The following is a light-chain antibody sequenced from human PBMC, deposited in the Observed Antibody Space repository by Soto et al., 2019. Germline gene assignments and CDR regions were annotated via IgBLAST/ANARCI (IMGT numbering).Light chain of an antibody. J-gene: IGLJ3*02. CDR3: ETWDSNTLWV. CDR1: SGHSSYI. CDR2: LEGSGSY. V-gene: IGLV4-60*02. Sequence: QPVLTQSSSASASLGSSVKLTCTLSSGHSSYIIAWHQQRPGKAPRYLMKLEGSGSYNKGSGVPDRFSGSSSGADRYLTISNLQFEDEADYYCETWDSNTLWVFGGGTKLTVL.